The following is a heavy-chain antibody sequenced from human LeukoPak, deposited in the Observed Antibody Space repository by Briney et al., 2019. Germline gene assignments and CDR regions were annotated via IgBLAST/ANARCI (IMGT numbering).Heavy chain of an antibody. J-gene: IGHJ3*02. V-gene: IGHV1-24*01. D-gene: IGHD3-10*01. CDR1: GYTLTELS. Sequence: VASVKVSCKVSGYTLTELSMHWVRQAPGKGLEWMGGFDPEDGETIYAQKFQGRVTMTEDTSTDTAYMELSSLRSEDTAVYYCATAFWFGELLSESSAFDIWGQGTMVTVSS. CDR2: FDPEDGET. CDR3: ATAFWFGELLSESSAFDI.